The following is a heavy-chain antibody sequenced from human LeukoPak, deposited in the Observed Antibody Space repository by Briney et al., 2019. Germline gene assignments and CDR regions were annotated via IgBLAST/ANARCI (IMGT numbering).Heavy chain of an antibody. CDR1: GFTFSNAW. CDR2: IKSKTDGGTT. D-gene: IGHD4-17*01. V-gene: IGHV3-15*01. Sequence: GGSLRLSCAASGFTFSNAWMSWVRQAPGKGLEWVGRIKSKTDGGTTDYAAPVKGRFTISRDDSKNTLYLQMNSLKTEDTAVYYCTTDLFSSPPTTVTINDYWGQGTLVTVSS. CDR3: TTDLFSSPPTTVTINDY. J-gene: IGHJ4*02.